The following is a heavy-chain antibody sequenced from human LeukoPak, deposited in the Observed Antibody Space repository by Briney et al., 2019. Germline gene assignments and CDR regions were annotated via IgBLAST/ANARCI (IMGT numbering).Heavy chain of an antibody. CDR2: ICYSGST. D-gene: IGHD6-13*01. CDR1: GGSISSSSYY. V-gene: IGHV4-39*01. J-gene: IGHJ4*02. Sequence: SETLSLTCTVSGGSISSSSYYWGWIRQPPGKGLEWIGSICYSGSTYYNPSLKSRVTISVDTSKNQFSLKLSSVTAADTAVYYCARQRSAADPFDYWGQGTLVTVSS. CDR3: ARQRSAADPFDY.